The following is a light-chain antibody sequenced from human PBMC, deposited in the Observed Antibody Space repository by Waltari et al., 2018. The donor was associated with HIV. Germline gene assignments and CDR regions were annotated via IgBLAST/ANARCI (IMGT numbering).Light chain of an antibody. Sequence: QSALTQPRSVSGSPGQSVTISCTGTASDIGYFDYVSWYQQYPVTAPKLIIDEVFPRPAGVPDRYAASKCGITASLTIYGLQDEEEADYYCCSDAGTYTYVFGSGTKVTVL. J-gene: IGLJ1*01. CDR1: ASDIGYFDY. V-gene: IGLV2-11*01. CDR2: EVF. CDR3: CSDAGTYTYV.